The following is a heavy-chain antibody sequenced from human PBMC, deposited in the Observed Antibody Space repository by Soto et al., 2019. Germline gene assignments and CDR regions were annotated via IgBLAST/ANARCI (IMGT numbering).Heavy chain of an antibody. V-gene: IGHV4-31*03. CDR1: GGSIIRGGYY. Sequence: SETLSLTCTVSGGSIIRGGYYWIWIRQHPGKGLEWIGYIYYGGSTYYNPSLKSRVTISVDTSKNQFSLKLSSVTAADTAVYYCARAYSSSWYLDYWGQGTLVTVSS. CDR3: ARAYSSSWYLDY. J-gene: IGHJ4*02. D-gene: IGHD6-13*01. CDR2: IYYGGST.